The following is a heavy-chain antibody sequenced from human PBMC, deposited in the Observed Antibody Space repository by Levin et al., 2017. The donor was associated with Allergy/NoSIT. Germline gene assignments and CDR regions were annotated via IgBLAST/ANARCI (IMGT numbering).Heavy chain of an antibody. D-gene: IGHD2/OR15-2a*01. J-gene: IGHJ4*02. CDR3: TKDRYCDSASCPVDY. CDR1: GFIFNTYG. Sequence: GGSLRLSCATSGFIFNTYGIHWVRQAPGQGLKWVAYISHDGSNKFYADSVRGRFTISRDNSKNALYLQMSGLRAEDTAVYYCTKDRYCDSASCPVDYWGQGTLVTVSS. CDR2: ISHDGSNK. V-gene: IGHV3-30*18.